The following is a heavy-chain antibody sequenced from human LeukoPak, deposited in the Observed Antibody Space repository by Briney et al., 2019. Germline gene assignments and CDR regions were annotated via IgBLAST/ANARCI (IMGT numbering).Heavy chain of an antibody. Sequence: GGSLRLSCATSGFTFSNYAVSWVRQAPGKGLEWVSSISGSGGATYYADSVKGRFTISRDNSKNTLYLQMNSRSAEDSAVYYCAKDPYRASSGLVDYWGQGTRVSVSS. CDR2: ISGSGGAT. CDR3: AKDPYRASSGLVDY. CDR1: GFTFSNYA. J-gene: IGHJ4*02. D-gene: IGHD5-12*01. V-gene: IGHV3-23*01.